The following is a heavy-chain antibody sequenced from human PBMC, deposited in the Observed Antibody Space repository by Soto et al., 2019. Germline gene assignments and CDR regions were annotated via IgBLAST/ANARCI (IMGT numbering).Heavy chain of an antibody. CDR2: INPNTGDT. V-gene: IGHV1-2*04. J-gene: IGHJ6*02. Sequence: GASVKVSCKASGYTFTGHQIHWVRQAPGQGLEWVGWINPNTGDTNYSQRFQGWVTMTSDTSISTAYMELTRLRSDDTAVYYCASGHGLTGSALSDLSMHVCGQGTTGTV. D-gene: IGHD3-9*01. CDR1: GYTFTGHQ. CDR3: ASGHGLTGSALSDLSMHV.